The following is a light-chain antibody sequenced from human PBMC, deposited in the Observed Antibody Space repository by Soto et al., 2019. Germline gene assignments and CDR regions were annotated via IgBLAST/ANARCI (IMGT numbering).Light chain of an antibody. CDR3: SSYTSSTNYV. V-gene: IGLV2-14*01. CDR2: EVS. Sequence: QSALTQPASVSGSPGQSITISSTGTSSDVGTYNYVSWYQQHPGKAPKLIIYEVSNRPSGVSNRFSGSKSGNTASLTISGLQAEDEADYYCSSYTSSTNYVFGAGTKLTVL. J-gene: IGLJ1*01. CDR1: SSDVGTYNY.